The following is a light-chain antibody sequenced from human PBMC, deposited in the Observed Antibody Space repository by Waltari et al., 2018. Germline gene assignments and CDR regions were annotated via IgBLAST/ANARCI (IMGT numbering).Light chain of an antibody. CDR1: SSTIEHYY. Sequence: QSVLTQPPSVSAAPGQTVTISCSGRSSTIEHYYVSWYQQCPGTAPKLVIYDNNRRASGIPDRFSGSKSGTSATLDITGLQTGDEATYYCGTWDSSLIGGVFGGGTQLTVL. CDR2: DNN. J-gene: IGLJ2*01. V-gene: IGLV1-51*01. CDR3: GTWDSSLIGGV.